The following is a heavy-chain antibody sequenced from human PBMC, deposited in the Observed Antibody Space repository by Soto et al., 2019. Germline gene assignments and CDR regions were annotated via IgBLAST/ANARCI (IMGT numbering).Heavy chain of an antibody. D-gene: IGHD5-12*01. CDR2: ISSSSSYI. V-gene: IGHV3-21*01. Sequence: GGSLRLSCAASGFTFSSYSMNWVRQAPGKGLEWVSSISSSSSYIYYADSVKGRFTISRDNAKNSLYLQMNSLRAEDTAVYYCAREGIVATPYFDYWGQGTLVTVSS. J-gene: IGHJ4*02. CDR3: AREGIVATPYFDY. CDR1: GFTFSSYS.